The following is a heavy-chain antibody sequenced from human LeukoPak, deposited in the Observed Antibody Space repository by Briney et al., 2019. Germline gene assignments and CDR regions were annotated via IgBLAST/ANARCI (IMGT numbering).Heavy chain of an antibody. J-gene: IGHJ5*02. Sequence: GGSLRPSCAASGFSFSTYEMNWVRQAPGKGLEWVSYISSSGSSIYYADSVKGRFTISRDNAKNSLYLQMSSLRAEGTAVYYCARVRFDTWGQGTLVTVSS. CDR2: ISSSGSSI. V-gene: IGHV3-48*03. CDR3: ARVRFDT. D-gene: IGHD3-3*01. CDR1: GFSFSTYE.